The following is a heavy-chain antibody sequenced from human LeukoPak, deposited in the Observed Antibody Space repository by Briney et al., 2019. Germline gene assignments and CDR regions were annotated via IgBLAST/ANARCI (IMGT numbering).Heavy chain of an antibody. CDR1: GFTFSDHY. CDR3: ARGPDYIQYYYYSYGMDV. Sequence: PGGSLRLSCAASGFTFSDHYMDWVRQAPGKGLEWVGRTRNKANSYTTEYAASVKGRFTISRDDSKNSLYLQMNSLKTEDTAVYYCARGPDYIQYYYYSYGMDVGGQGTTVTVSS. D-gene: IGHD4-11*01. V-gene: IGHV3-72*01. CDR2: TRNKANSYTT. J-gene: IGHJ6*02.